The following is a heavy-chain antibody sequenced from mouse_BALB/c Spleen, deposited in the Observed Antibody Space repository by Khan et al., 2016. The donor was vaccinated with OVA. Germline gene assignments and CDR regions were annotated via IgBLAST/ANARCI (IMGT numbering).Heavy chain of an antibody. CDR2: INPSNDYT. V-gene: IGHV1-4*01. CDR1: GYTFTSYT. CDR3: VRDGDDYRKDGRFAY. D-gene: IGHD2-14*01. J-gene: IGHJ3*01. Sequence: VQLLESGAELARPGPSVKMSCKASGYTFTSYTLHWIKKRPGQGLEWIGDINPSNDYTNYNQKFKDKATLTTDKSSTTAYLRLSSLTSDDSAVYNYVRDGDDYRKDGRFAYWGQGTLVTVSA.